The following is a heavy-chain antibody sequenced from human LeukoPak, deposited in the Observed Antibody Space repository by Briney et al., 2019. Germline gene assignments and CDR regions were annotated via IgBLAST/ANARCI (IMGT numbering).Heavy chain of an antibody. J-gene: IGHJ4*02. D-gene: IGHD5-24*01. CDR2: ISGSGGST. CDR3: AKDVEMATMGFDY. CDR1: GFTFSSYA. V-gene: IGHV3-23*01. Sequence: PGGSLRLSCAASGFTFSSYAMSWVRQAPGKGLEWVSAISGSGGSTYYADSVKGRFTISRDNSKNTLYLQMNSLGAEDTAVYYCAKDVEMATMGFDYWGQGTLVTVSS.